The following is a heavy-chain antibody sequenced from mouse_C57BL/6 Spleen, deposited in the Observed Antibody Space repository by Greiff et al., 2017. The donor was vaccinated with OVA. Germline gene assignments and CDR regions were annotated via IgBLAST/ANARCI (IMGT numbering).Heavy chain of an antibody. Sequence: EVQLQQSGPELVKPGASVKIPCKASGYTFTDYNMDWVKQSHGKSLEWIGDINPNNGGTIYNQKFKGKATLTVDKSSSTAYMELRSLTSEDTAVYYCARRGITTVVGYFDVWGTGTTVTVSS. V-gene: IGHV1-18*01. CDR2: INPNNGGT. CDR3: ARRGITTVVGYFDV. CDR1: GYTFTDYN. J-gene: IGHJ1*03. D-gene: IGHD1-1*01.